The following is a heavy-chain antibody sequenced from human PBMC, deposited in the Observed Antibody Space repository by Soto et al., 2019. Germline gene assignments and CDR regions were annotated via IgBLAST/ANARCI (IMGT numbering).Heavy chain of an antibody. D-gene: IGHD2-15*01. CDR3: ARACSGGSCYYVGYGMDV. V-gene: IGHV3-48*02. CDR1: GFTFSSYS. J-gene: IGHJ6*02. CDR2: ISSSSSTI. Sequence: GGSLRLSCAASGFTFSSYSMNWVRQAPGKGLEWVSYISSSSSTIYYADPVKGRFTISRDNAKNSLYLQMNSLRDEDTAVYYCARACSGGSCYYVGYGMDVWGQGTTVTVSS.